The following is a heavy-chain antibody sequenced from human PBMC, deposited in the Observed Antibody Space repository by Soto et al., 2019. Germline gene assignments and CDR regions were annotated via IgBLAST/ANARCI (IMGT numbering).Heavy chain of an antibody. V-gene: IGHV3-73*01. J-gene: IGHJ6*02. CDR1: GFTFSGSA. D-gene: IGHD3-3*01. Sequence: LRLSCAASGFTFSGSAMHWVRQASGKGLEWVGRIRSKANSYATAYAASVKGRFTISRDDSKNTAYLQMNSLKTEDTAVYYCTRHSIIRFLERGGMDVWGQGTTVTVSS. CDR3: TRHSIIRFLERGGMDV. CDR2: IRSKANSYAT.